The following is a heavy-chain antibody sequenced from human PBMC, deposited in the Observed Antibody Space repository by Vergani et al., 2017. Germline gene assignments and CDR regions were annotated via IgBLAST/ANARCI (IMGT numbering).Heavy chain of an antibody. CDR1: GYSISSTYY. CDR3: ASHGGDNDRAGRDV. Sequence: QVQLQESGPGLVKPSETLSLTCAVSGYSISSTYYWGWIRQPPGKGLEWIGSIYHSGSTYNNPSLKSRVTISVDTSKNQFSLKLSSVPAADTAVYYCASHGGDNDRAGRDVGGQGTTVTVSS. CDR2: IYHSGST. D-gene: IGHD2-21*02. J-gene: IGHJ6*02. V-gene: IGHV4-38-2*01.